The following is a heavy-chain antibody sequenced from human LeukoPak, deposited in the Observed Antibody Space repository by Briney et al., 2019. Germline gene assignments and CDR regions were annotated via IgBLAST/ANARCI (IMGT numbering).Heavy chain of an antibody. D-gene: IGHD3-10*01. CDR2: INHSGST. Sequence: PSETLSLTCAVYGGSFSGYYWSWIRQPPGKGLEWIGEINHSGSTNSNPSLKSRVTISVDTSKNQFSLKLSSVTAADTAVYFCARVYYGKTYDYWYFDLWGRGTLVTVSS. CDR1: GGSFSGYY. V-gene: IGHV4-34*01. CDR3: ARVYYGKTYDYWYFDL. J-gene: IGHJ2*01.